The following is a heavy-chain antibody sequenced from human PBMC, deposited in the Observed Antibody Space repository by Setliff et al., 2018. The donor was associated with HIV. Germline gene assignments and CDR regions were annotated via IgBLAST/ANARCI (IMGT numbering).Heavy chain of an antibody. CDR1: GYTFTSYG. V-gene: IGHV1-18*01. CDR2: ISPYNGHT. D-gene: IGHD2-2*01. CDR3: ARWSCGRATCYDSPYNWFDP. J-gene: IGHJ5*02. Sequence: ASVKVSCKASGYTFTSYGIGWVRQAPGQGLEWMGWISPYNGHTNYAQRLQGRVTMSTDTSTSTAYMELTSLRFDDTAVYYCARWSCGRATCYDSPYNWFDPWGQGTLVTVSS.